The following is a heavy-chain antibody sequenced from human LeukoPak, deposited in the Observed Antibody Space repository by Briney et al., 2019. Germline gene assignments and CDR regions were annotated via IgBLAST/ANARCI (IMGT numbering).Heavy chain of an antibody. CDR3: ARGREGADPYYYMDV. V-gene: IGHV4-59*12. Sequence: SETLSLTCTVSGGSISGYYWTWIRQPPGKGLEWIGFIYYSGSTNYNPSLKSRVTMSVDTSKNQFSLKLSSVTAADTAVYYCARGREGADPYYYMDVWGKGTTVTVSS. CDR1: GGSISGYY. CDR2: IYYSGST. D-gene: IGHD1-26*01. J-gene: IGHJ6*03.